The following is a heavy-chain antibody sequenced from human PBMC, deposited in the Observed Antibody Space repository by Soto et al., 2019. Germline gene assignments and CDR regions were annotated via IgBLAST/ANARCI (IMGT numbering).Heavy chain of an antibody. CDR3: ARTPPWYFDL. CDR1: GGSISTGDYY. Sequence: QVQLQESGPGLVKPSQTLSLTCTVSGGSISTGDYYWSWIRQPPGKGLEWIGYIYYSGTTFYNPSLKSRVTISVDTSKNQFSLKLTSVTPADTAVYYCARTPPWYFDLWGRGTLVTVSS. J-gene: IGHJ2*01. D-gene: IGHD2-15*01. V-gene: IGHV4-30-4*01. CDR2: IYYSGTT.